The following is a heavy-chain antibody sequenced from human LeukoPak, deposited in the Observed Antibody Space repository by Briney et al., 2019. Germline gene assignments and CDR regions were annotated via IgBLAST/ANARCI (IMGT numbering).Heavy chain of an antibody. J-gene: IGHJ4*02. Sequence: SETLSLTCTVTGGSISSSSYYWGWIRQPPGKGLEWIGSIYYSGSTYYNPSLKSRVTISVDTSKNQFSLKLSSVTAADTAVYYCARHEIVVVVAEFDYWGQGTLVTVSS. CDR2: IYYSGST. V-gene: IGHV4-39*01. CDR1: GGSISSSSYY. D-gene: IGHD2-15*01. CDR3: ARHEIVVVVAEFDY.